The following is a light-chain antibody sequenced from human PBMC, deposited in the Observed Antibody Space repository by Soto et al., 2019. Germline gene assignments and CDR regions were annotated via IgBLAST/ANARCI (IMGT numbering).Light chain of an antibody. CDR2: AAS. CDR3: QQGFSTLT. CDR1: HSIGNY. V-gene: IGKV1-39*01. J-gene: IGKJ4*01. Sequence: DTQMTQSPSSLSASVGDSVAITCRASHSIGNYLNWYQQKPGKAPKLLIYAASSLHSGVPTRFSGIGSGTEFTLTIRSLQPEYFATYYFQQGFSTLTFGGGTKVEIK.